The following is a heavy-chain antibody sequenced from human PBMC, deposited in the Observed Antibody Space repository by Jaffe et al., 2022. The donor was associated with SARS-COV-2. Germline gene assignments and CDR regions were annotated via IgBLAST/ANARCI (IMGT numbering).Heavy chain of an antibody. D-gene: IGHD4-17*01. Sequence: QVQLQESGPGLVKPSETLSLTCTVSGGSISSYYWSWIRQPPGKGLEWIGYIYYSGSTNYNPSLKSRVTISVDTSKNQFSLKLSSVTAADTAVYYCARLGGTTVTAYYYYGMDVWGQGTTVTVSS. CDR3: ARLGGTTVTAYYYYGMDV. CDR1: GGSISSYY. CDR2: IYYSGST. V-gene: IGHV4-59*08. J-gene: IGHJ6*02.